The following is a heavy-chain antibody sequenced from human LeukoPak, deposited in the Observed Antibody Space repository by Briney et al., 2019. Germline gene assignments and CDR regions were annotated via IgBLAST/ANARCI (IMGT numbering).Heavy chain of an antibody. D-gene: IGHD3-22*01. J-gene: IGHJ3*02. Sequence: GGSLRLSCAASGFTFDDYAMHWVRHAPGKGLEWVSGISWNSGSIGYADSVKARFTISRDNAKNSLYLQMNSLRAEDTALYYCAKEQYYYDSSAIDAFDIWGQGTMVTVSS. CDR1: GFTFDDYA. CDR2: ISWNSGSI. CDR3: AKEQYYYDSSAIDAFDI. V-gene: IGHV3-9*01.